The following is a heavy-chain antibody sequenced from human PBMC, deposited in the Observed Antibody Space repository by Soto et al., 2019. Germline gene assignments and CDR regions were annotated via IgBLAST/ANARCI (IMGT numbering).Heavy chain of an antibody. J-gene: IGHJ4*02. D-gene: IGHD3-10*01. V-gene: IGHV4-34*01. Sequence: QVLLQQWGAGLLKPSETLSLTCAVYGGSLSGNYWTWIRQSPGKGLEWIGNINHSGSTIYNPSLKSRGSISVGRSNNKFFLELSLVTAADTAVYYCARARADYYGSENYYKGGFYYFDHWGQGTLVTVSS. CDR3: ARARADYYGSENYYKGGFYYFDH. CDR2: INHSGST. CDR1: GGSLSGNY.